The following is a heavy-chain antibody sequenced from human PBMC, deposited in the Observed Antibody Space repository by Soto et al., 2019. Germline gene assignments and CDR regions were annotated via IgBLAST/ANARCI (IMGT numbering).Heavy chain of an antibody. CDR1: GFTFSSYG. CDR2: IWYDGSNK. V-gene: IGHV3-33*01. D-gene: IGHD4-17*01. J-gene: IGHJ6*02. CDR3: ARDGTVTTPPDYYYGMDV. Sequence: QVQLVESGGGVVQPGRSLRLSCAASGFTFSSYGMHWVRQAPGKGLEWVAVIWYDGSNKYYADSVKGRFTISRDNSKNTLYLQMNSLRAEDTAVYYCARDGTVTTPPDYYYGMDVWGQGTTVTVSS.